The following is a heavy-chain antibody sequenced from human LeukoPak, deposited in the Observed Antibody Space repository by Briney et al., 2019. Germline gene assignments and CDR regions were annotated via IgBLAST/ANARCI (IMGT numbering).Heavy chain of an antibody. D-gene: IGHD3-3*01. CDR2: IHRSGST. Sequence: PSQTLSLNCTVSGGSISSGSYYWSWIRQPAGKGLEWIGRIHRSGSTAYNPSVKSRVTISVDTSKNQFSLKLNSVTAADTAVYYCARGGFLVQNHFDPWGQGTLVTVSS. CDR3: ARGGFLVQNHFDP. CDR1: GGSISSGSYY. J-gene: IGHJ5*02. V-gene: IGHV4-61*02.